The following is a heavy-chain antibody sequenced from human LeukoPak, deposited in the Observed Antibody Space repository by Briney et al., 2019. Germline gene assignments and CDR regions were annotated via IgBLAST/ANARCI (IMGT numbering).Heavy chain of an antibody. J-gene: IGHJ3*02. CDR3: ARVDAMIVVGGAFDI. V-gene: IGHV3-7*01. D-gene: IGHD3-22*01. CDR2: IKQDGSEK. CDR1: GFTFSSYW. Sequence: GGSLRLSCAASGFTFSSYWMSWVRQAPGKGLEWVANIKQDGSEKYYVDSVKGRFTISRDNAKNSLYLQMNSLRAEDTAVYYCARVDAMIVVGGAFDIWGQGTMVTVSS.